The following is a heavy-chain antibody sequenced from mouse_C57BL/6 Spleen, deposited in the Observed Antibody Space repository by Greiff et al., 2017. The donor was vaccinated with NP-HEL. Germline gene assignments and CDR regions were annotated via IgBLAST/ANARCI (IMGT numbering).Heavy chain of an antibody. J-gene: IGHJ3*01. Sequence: EVKLVESEGGLVQPGSSMKLSCTASGFTFSDYYMAWVRQVPEKGLEWVANINYDGSSTYYLDSLKSRFIISRDNAKNILYLQMSSLKSEDTATYYCARYGNHVGFAYWGQGTLVTVSA. CDR3: ARYGNHVGFAY. CDR2: INYDGSST. D-gene: IGHD2-1*01. V-gene: IGHV5-16*01. CDR1: GFTFSDYY.